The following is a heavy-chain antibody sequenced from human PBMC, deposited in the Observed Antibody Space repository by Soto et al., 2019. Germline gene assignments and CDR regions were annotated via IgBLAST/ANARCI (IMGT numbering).Heavy chain of an antibody. V-gene: IGHV3-23*01. CDR1: GFTFSSYA. D-gene: IGHD4-4*01. Sequence: EVQLLESGGGLVQPGGSLRLSCAASGFTFSSYAMSWVRQAPGKGLEWVSAISGSGGSTYYADSVKGRVTISRDNSKNTLYLHMNSLRAEDTAVYYCAKVSHPALDYSNLFTYWGQGTLVTVSS. J-gene: IGHJ4*02. CDR2: ISGSGGST. CDR3: AKVSHPALDYSNLFTY.